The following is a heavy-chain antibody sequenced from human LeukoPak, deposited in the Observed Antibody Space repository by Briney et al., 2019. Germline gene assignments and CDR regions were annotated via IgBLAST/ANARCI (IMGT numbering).Heavy chain of an antibody. CDR3: ASPRGYSYGVRAFDI. Sequence: ASVKVSCKASGYTFTSYGISWVRQAPGQGLEWMGWISAYNGNTNYAQKLQGRVTMTTDASTSTPYMELRSLRSDDTAVYYCASPRGYSYGVRAFDIWGQGTMVTVSS. J-gene: IGHJ3*02. D-gene: IGHD5-18*01. CDR2: ISAYNGNT. CDR1: GYTFTSYG. V-gene: IGHV1-18*01.